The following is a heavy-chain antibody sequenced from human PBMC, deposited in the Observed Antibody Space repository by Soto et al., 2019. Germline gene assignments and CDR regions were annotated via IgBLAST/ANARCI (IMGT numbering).Heavy chain of an antibody. D-gene: IGHD4-4*01. CDR1: GFTFSDHY. J-gene: IGHJ4*02. V-gene: IGHV3-72*01. Sequence: PGGSLRLSCAASGFTFSDHYMDWVRQRPGKGLEWVGRTRNKANSYTTEYAASVKGRFTISRDGSKNSLFLQMNSLKAEDTAVYYCVRVTVDYYYDYWGQGTLVTVSS. CDR2: TRNKANSYTT. CDR3: VRVTVDYYYDY.